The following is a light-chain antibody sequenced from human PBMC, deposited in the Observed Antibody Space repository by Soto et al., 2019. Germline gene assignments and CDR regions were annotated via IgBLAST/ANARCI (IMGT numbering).Light chain of an antibody. J-gene: IGKJ1*01. Sequence: DIQMTQSPSSLSASVGDRVTITCRASQSISSYLNWYQQKPGKAPKLLIYAASSLQSGVPSRFSGSGSGTYFTLTISSLQPEDFATYYCQQSYSTPKTCGQGTKVEIK. CDR1: QSISSY. CDR2: AAS. V-gene: IGKV1-39*01. CDR3: QQSYSTPKT.